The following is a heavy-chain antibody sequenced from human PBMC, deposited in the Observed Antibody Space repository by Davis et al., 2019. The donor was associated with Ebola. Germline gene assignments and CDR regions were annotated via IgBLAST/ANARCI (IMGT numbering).Heavy chain of an antibody. V-gene: IGHV4-30-2*01. D-gene: IGHD1-20*01. CDR3: ARTRSLTAKIDY. CDR2: VYHSGST. J-gene: IGHJ4*01. CDR1: GGSISSGGYS. Sequence: PSETLSLTCAVSGGSISSGGYSWSWIRQPPGKGLEYIGYVYHSGSTSYNPSLKSRVTISLDRSKNQFSLNLRSVTAADTAVYYCARTRSLTAKIDYWGQGTLVTVSS.